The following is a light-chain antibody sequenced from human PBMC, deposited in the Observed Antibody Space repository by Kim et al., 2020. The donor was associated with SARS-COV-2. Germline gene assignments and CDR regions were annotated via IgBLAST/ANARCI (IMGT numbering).Light chain of an antibody. CDR3: QVWDSSSDHVV. Sequence: PGKAARITCGGNNIGSKSVHWYQQKPGQAPVLVIYYDSDRPSGIPERFSGSNSGNTATLTISRVEAGDEADYYCQVWDSSSDHVVFGGGTQLTVL. V-gene: IGLV3-21*04. CDR1: NIGSKS. CDR2: YDS. J-gene: IGLJ2*01.